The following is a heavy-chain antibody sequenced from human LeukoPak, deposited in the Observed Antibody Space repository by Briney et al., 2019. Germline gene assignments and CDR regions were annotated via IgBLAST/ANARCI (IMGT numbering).Heavy chain of an antibody. CDR2: IRYDGSNK. V-gene: IGHV3-30*02. CDR3: AKEGPGYCTNGVYYTGRAFDY. J-gene: IGHJ4*02. Sequence: PGGSLRLSCAASGFTFSSYGMHWVRQAPGKGLEWVAFIRYDGSNKYYADSVKGRFTISRDNSKNTLYLQMNSLRAEDTAVYYCAKEGPGYCTNGVYYTGRAFDYWGQGTLVTVSS. D-gene: IGHD2-8*01. CDR1: GFTFSSYG.